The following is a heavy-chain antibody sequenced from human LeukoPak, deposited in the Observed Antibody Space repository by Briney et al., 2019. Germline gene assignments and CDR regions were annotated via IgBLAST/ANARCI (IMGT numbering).Heavy chain of an antibody. CDR1: GFTVSSNY. D-gene: IGHD1-1*01. CDR3: AKKRSNDY. Sequence: TGGSLRLSCAASGFTVSSNYMSWVRQAPGKGLEWVSVIYSGGSTYYADSVKGRLTISRHNSKNTLCLQMNSLRAEDTAVYYCAKKRSNDYWGQGTLVTVSS. CDR2: IYSGGST. J-gene: IGHJ4*02. V-gene: IGHV3-53*01.